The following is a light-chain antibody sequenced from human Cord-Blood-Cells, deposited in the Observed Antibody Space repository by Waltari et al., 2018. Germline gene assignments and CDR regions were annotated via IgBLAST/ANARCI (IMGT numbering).Light chain of an antibody. J-gene: IGKJ3*01. CDR2: AAS. V-gene: IGKV1-39*01. CDR1: QSISSY. CDR3: QQSYSTPFT. Sequence: DIQMPQSTSSLSASVGDRVTTTCRASQSISSYLNWYQQKPGKAPNLLIYAASSLQSGVPSRFSGSGSGTDFTLTISSLQPEDFATYYCQQSYSTPFTFGPGTKVDIK.